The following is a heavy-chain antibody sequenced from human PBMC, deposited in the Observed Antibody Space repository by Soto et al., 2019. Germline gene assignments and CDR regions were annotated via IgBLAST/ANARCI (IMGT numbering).Heavy chain of an antibody. J-gene: IGHJ6*02. CDR2: ISSNGGST. V-gene: IGHV3-64D*08. D-gene: IGHD4-17*01. CDR3: VVHDYGDRVDSKWSFYYYYYGMDV. Sequence: GGSLRLSCSASGFTFSSYAMHWVRQAPGKGLEYVSAISSNGGSTYYADSVKGRFTISRDNSKNTLYLQMSSLRAEDTAVYYCVVHDYGDRVDSKWSFYYYYYGMDVWGQGTTVTVSS. CDR1: GFTFSSYA.